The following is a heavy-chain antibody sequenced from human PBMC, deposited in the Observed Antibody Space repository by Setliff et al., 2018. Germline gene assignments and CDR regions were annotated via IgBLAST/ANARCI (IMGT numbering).Heavy chain of an antibody. J-gene: IGHJ4*02. CDR3: ASYYYGSGSSYIPPHFDY. CDR1: GFKFSSHE. D-gene: IGHD3-10*01. V-gene: IGHV3-48*03. CDR2: INAWGTTM. Sequence: PGGSLRLSCVASGFKFSSHEMNWVRQAPGKGLEWVSYINAWGTTMYYADSVKGRFTISRDTAKNSLYLQMNRLRAEDSAVYYCASYYYGSGSSYIPPHFDYWGLGTLVTVSS.